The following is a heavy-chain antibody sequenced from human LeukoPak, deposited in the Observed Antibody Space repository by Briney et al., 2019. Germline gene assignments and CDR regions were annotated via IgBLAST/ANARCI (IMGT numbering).Heavy chain of an antibody. CDR3: ARGKVPAAMGMDV. D-gene: IGHD2-2*01. CDR1: GGSFSGYY. V-gene: IGHV4-34*01. J-gene: IGHJ6*04. Sequence: PSETLSLTCAVYGGSFSGYYWSWIRQPPGKGLEWIGEINHSGSTNYNPSLKSRVTISVDTSKNQFSLKLSSVTAADTAVYYCARGKVPAAMGMDVWGKGTTVTVSS. CDR2: INHSGST.